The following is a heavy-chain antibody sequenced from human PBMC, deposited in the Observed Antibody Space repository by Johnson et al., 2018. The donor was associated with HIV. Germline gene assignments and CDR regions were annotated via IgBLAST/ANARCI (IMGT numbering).Heavy chain of an antibody. Sequence: QVQLVESGGGVVQPGGSLRLSCAASGFTFSIYGMHWVRQAPGKGLEWVAFIRYDGSNTYYAVSAKGRFTISRDNSKNTLYLQTHSLRAEATAVYYCAKGGSGTTRIRAQKGAFDIWGQGTMVTVSP. CDR1: GFTFSIYG. D-gene: IGHD6-19*01. J-gene: IGHJ3*02. V-gene: IGHV3-30*02. CDR2: IRYDGSNT. CDR3: AKGGSGTTRIRAQKGAFDI.